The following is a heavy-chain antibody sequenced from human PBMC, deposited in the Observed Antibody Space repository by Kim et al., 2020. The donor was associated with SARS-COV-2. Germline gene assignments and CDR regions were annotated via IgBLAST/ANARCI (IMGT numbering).Heavy chain of an antibody. V-gene: IGHV3-74*01. CDR2: INPDGSST. CDR1: GFTFSSYW. J-gene: IGHJ4*02. Sequence: GGSLRLSCAASGFTFSSYWMHWVRQAPGKGLVWVSRINPDGSSTTYADSVKGRFTISRDNAKSTLYLQMNSLRADDTAVYYCARPYCSGGSCYSPPDYWGQGTLVTVSS. D-gene: IGHD2-15*01. CDR3: ARPYCSGGSCYSPPDY.